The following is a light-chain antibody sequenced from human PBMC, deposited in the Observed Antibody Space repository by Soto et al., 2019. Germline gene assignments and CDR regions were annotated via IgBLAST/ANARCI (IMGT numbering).Light chain of an antibody. Sequence: QSVLTQPPSASGSFGQSVTISCTGTSSDVGGYNYVSWYQQHPGKAPKLMIYDVSSRPSGVSDRFSGSKSGNTASLTISGLQAEDEADYYCSSYTSSSTYVLGTGTKVTVL. J-gene: IGLJ1*01. CDR2: DVS. CDR3: SSYTSSSTYV. CDR1: SSDVGGYNY. V-gene: IGLV2-14*01.